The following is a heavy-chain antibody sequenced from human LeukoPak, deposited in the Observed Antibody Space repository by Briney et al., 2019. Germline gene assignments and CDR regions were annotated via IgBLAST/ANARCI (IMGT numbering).Heavy chain of an antibody. CDR3: ARLAASGPVAGSSSYYFDY. CDR2: IYYSGST. D-gene: IGHD6-19*01. J-gene: IGHJ4*02. Sequence: SATLSPTCTVSGGSISSYYWNWIRQPPGKGLGWIGYIYYSGSTNYNPSLKSRVTISVDTSKNQFSLKLSSVTAADTAVYYCARLAASGPVAGSSSYYFDYWGQGTLVTVSS. CDR1: GGSISSYY. V-gene: IGHV4-59*08.